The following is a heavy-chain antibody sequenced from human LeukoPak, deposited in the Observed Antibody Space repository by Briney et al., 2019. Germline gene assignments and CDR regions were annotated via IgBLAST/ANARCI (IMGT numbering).Heavy chain of an antibody. CDR3: ARAGVERYSGSYYFDY. Sequence: NPSGTLSLTCAVSGGSISSGGYSWSWIRQPPGKGLEWIGYIYHSGSTYYNPSLKSRVTISVDRSKNQFSLKLSSVTAADTAVYYCARAGVERYSGSYYFDYWGQGTLVTVSS. CDR2: IYHSGST. D-gene: IGHD1-26*01. V-gene: IGHV4-30-2*01. CDR1: GGSISSGGYS. J-gene: IGHJ4*02.